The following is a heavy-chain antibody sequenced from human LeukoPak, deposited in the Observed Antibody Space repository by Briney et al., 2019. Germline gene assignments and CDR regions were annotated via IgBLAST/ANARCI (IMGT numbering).Heavy chain of an antibody. Sequence: ASVTVSCKASGYTFTSYYMHWVRQAPGQGLEWMGIINPSGGSTSYAQKFQGRVTMTRDTSTSTVYMELSSLRSEDTAVYYCARGRTDYYDSSASFPALGYWGQGTLVTVSS. CDR3: ARGRTDYYDSSASFPALGY. V-gene: IGHV1-46*01. CDR2: INPSGGST. CDR1: GYTFTSYY. D-gene: IGHD3-22*01. J-gene: IGHJ4*02.